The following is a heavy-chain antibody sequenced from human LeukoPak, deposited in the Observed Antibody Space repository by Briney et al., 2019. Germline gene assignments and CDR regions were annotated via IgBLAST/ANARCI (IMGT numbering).Heavy chain of an antibody. J-gene: IGHJ3*02. CDR3: ARDFSAAFDI. CDR1: GGSFGNYY. D-gene: IGHD2/OR15-2a*01. Sequence: SETLSLTCTDSGGSFGNYYWSWIRQPPGKGLEWIGYIYDSGTTNYNPSLKSRVTISVDTSKNQFSLKLSSVTAADTAVYYCARDFSAAFDIWGQGTMVTVSS. CDR2: IYDSGTT. V-gene: IGHV4-59*01.